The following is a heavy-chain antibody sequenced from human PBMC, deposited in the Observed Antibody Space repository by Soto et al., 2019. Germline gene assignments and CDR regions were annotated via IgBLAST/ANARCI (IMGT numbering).Heavy chain of an antibody. V-gene: IGHV6-1*01. Sequence: SQTRSLTYAISGDRHSRNSAAWNWIRQSRSRVLGWLGRTYYRSKLYNDDAVSVKSQIPINPDTSKNQFSLQLNSVTPEDTAVYYCARGDSSSSGADYYGGMDVWGQGTTVTVSS. CDR2: TYYRSKLYN. CDR1: GDRHSRNSAA. D-gene: IGHD6-6*01. CDR3: ARGDSSSSGADYYGGMDV. J-gene: IGHJ6*02.